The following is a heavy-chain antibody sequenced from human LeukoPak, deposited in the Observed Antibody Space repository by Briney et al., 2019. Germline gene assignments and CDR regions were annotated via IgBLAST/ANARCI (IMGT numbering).Heavy chain of an antibody. Sequence: GGSLRLSCAASGFTLSNYWMHWVRQVPGKGLVWVSRINNDGSSTSYADSVKGRFTISTDNAKNTLYLQMNSLRGEDTAVYYCAKEEEDYGDYWYFDLWGRGTLVTVSS. J-gene: IGHJ2*01. CDR3: AKEEEDYGDYWYFDL. CDR1: GFTLSNYW. V-gene: IGHV3-74*01. CDR2: INNDGSST. D-gene: IGHD4-17*01.